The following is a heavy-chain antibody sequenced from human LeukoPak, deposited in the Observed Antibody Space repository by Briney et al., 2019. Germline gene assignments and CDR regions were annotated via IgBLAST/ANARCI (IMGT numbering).Heavy chain of an antibody. CDR2: ISGSGGST. Sequence: QPGGSLRLSCAASGFTFSSYAMSWVRQAPGKGLEWVSIISGSGGSTYYADSVKGRFTISRDNSKNTLYLQMNSLRAEDTAVYFCAKASSNTGSEYIDSWGQGTLVTVSS. J-gene: IGHJ4*02. V-gene: IGHV3-23*01. D-gene: IGHD1-26*01. CDR3: AKASSNTGSEYIDS. CDR1: GFTFSSYA.